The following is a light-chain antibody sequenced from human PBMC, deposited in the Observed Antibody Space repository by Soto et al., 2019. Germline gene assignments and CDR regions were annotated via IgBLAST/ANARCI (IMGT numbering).Light chain of an antibody. V-gene: IGKV3-15*01. CDR3: QQYNVWPPL. J-gene: IGKJ5*01. CDR2: GAS. CDR1: QSVSRN. Sequence: EIVTTRSPTTLSVSPGDGVTLSSRASQSVSRNLAWYQQKPGQAPRLISYGASTRATGIPARVSGSGSGTEFTLTISSLKSEDFAVYYCQQYNVWPPLFGQGTRLEIK.